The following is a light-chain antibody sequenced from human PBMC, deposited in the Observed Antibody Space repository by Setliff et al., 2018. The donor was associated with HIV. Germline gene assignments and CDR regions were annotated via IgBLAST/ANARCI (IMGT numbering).Light chain of an antibody. CDR2: AVS. CDR1: SSDVGGYDY. CDR3: TSSTGSVIL. J-gene: IGLJ2*01. V-gene: IGLV2-14*03. Sequence: QSALTQPASVSGSPGQSITISCTGASSDVGGYDYVSWYQQHPGKAPKLIIYAVSNRPSGVSNRFSGSKSGNTASLTISGLQAEDEADYYRTSSTGSVILFGGGTKVTVL.